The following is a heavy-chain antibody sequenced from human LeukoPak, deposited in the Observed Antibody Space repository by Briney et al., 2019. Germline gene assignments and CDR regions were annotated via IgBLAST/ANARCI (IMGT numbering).Heavy chain of an antibody. CDR2: IIPIFGTA. CDR3: ARDHCSSTSCYAIRTDAFDI. V-gene: IGHV1-69*15. CDR1: GGTFSSYA. Sequence: SVKVSCKASGGTFSSYAISWVRQAPGQGLEWMGRIIPIFGTANYAQKFQGRVTITADESTSTAYMELSSLRSEDTAVYYCARDHCSSTSCYAIRTDAFDIWGQGTMVTVSS. D-gene: IGHD2-2*01. J-gene: IGHJ3*02.